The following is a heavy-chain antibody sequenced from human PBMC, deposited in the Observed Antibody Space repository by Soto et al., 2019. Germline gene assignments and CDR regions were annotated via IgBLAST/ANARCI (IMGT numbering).Heavy chain of an antibody. CDR2: IIPMFGTT. D-gene: IGHD6-13*01. Sequence: QVQLVQSGSEVKMPGSSVKVSCKTSGGTFSRHAINWVRQAPGQGLEWMGGIIPMFGTTNYAQKCKGRVTISADESTSTAYMELSSLRSEDAAVYYCARSAIHGSSWYFWFDPWCQGTLVTVSS. CDR1: GGTFSRHA. CDR3: ARSAIHGSSWYFWFDP. J-gene: IGHJ5*02. V-gene: IGHV1-69*01.